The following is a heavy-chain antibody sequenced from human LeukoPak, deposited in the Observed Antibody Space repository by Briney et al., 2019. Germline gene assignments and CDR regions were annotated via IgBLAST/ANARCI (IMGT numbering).Heavy chain of an antibody. V-gene: IGHV4-31*03. CDR1: GGSISSGGYY. CDR2: IYYSGST. Sequence: SETLSLTCTVSGGSISSGGYYWNWIRQPPGKGLEWIGYIYYSGSTYYNPSLKSRLTISVDTSKNQFSLKLSSVTAADTAVYYCAKVATPSQTSDYWGQGSLVTVSS. J-gene: IGHJ4*02. CDR3: AKVATPSQTSDY.